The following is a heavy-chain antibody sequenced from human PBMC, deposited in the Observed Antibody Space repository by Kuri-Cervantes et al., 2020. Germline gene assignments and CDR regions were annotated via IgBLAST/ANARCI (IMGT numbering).Heavy chain of an antibody. J-gene: IGHJ4*02. V-gene: IGHV3-7*03. CDR1: GFTFSSYW. CDR2: IKQDGSEK. CDR3: AKGVGWLRR. Sequence: GESLKISCAASGFTFSSYWKSWVRQAPGKGLEWVANIKQDGSEKYHVDSVKGRFTISRDNTKNSLYLQMNSLRAEDTALYYCAKGVGWLRRWGQGTLVTVSS. D-gene: IGHD5-12*01.